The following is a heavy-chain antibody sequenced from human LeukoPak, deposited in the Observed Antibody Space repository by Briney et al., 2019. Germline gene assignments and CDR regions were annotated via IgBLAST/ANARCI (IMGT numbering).Heavy chain of an antibody. Sequence: SETLSLTCTVSGYSISSSYYWSWIRQPAGKGLEWIGRIYTSGSTNYNPSLKSRVTMSVDTSKNQFSLKLSSVTAADTAVYYCARASGGYMDVWGKGTTVTVSS. J-gene: IGHJ6*03. D-gene: IGHD3-16*01. CDR2: IYTSGST. CDR3: ARASGGYMDV. CDR1: GYSISSSYY. V-gene: IGHV4-4*07.